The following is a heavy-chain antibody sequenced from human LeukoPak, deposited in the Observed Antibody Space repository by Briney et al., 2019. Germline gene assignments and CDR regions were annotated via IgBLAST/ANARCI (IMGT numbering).Heavy chain of an antibody. CDR1: GFTFSSYG. D-gene: IGHD4-17*01. V-gene: IGHV3-30*02. J-gene: IGHJ4*02. CDR2: IRYDGSNK. Sequence: GGSQRLSCAASGFTFSSYGMHLVRQAPGQGQESVAFIRYDGSNKYYADSVKRRFTIYRDNSKNTLYLQMNSLRAEDMAVYYCATSYGDYSPPYFVCWVQGTLVTVSS. CDR3: ATSYGDYSPPYFVC.